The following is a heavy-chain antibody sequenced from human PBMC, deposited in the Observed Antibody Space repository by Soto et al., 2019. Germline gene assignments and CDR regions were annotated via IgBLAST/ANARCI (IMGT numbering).Heavy chain of an antibody. D-gene: IGHD6-13*01. CDR1: GFTFSSYS. J-gene: IGHJ3*02. CDR3: ARWFLSSSWYGAFDI. CDR2: ISSSSSYI. Sequence: GGSLRLSCAASGFTFSSYSMNWVHQAPGKGLEWVSSISSSSSYIYYADSVKGRFTISRDNAKNSLYLQMNSLRAEDTAVYYCARWFLSSSWYGAFDIWGQGTMVTVSS. V-gene: IGHV3-21*01.